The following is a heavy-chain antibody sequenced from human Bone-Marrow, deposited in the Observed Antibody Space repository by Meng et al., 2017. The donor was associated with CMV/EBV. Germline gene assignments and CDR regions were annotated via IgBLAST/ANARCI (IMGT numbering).Heavy chain of an antibody. D-gene: IGHD3-3*01. CDR3: TTVGRWSGYWGWDY. V-gene: IGHV3-15*01. Sequence: GESLKISCAASGFTLSNAWMSWVRQAPGKGLEWVGRIKSKTDGGTTDYAAPVKGRFTISRDDSKNTLYLQMNSLKTEDTAVYYCTTVGRWSGYWGWDYWGQGTLVTVSS. J-gene: IGHJ4*02. CDR2: IKSKTDGGTT. CDR1: GFTLSNAW.